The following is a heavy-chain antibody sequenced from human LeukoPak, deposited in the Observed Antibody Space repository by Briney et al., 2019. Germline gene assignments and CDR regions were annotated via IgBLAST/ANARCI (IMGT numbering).Heavy chain of an antibody. CDR2: IKQDGSEK. CDR3: ASAIGRHTVTTHFPPIYYYYMDV. J-gene: IGHJ6*03. Sequence: GGSLRLSCAASGFTFSSYWMSWVRQAPGKGLEWVANIKQDGSEKYYVDSVKGRFTISRDNAKNSLYLQMNSLRAEDTAVYYCASAIGRHTVTTHFPPIYYYYMDVWGKGTTVTVSS. CDR1: GFTFSSYW. D-gene: IGHD4-17*01. V-gene: IGHV3-7*01.